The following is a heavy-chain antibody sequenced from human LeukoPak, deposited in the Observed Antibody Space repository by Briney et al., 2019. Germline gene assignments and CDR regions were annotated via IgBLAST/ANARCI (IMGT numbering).Heavy chain of an antibody. J-gene: IGHJ4*02. V-gene: IGHV3-30*02. CDR1: GFTFSSYG. CDR2: IRYDGNIK. Sequence: GGSLRLSCGASGFTFSSYGMLWVRQSPGKGLEWVAFIRYDGNIKFYADSMKGRFTISRDNSKNTLYLHINSLRPEDTALYYCAKDNPLDYWGQGTLVIVSS. CDR3: AKDNPLDY. D-gene: IGHD1-14*01.